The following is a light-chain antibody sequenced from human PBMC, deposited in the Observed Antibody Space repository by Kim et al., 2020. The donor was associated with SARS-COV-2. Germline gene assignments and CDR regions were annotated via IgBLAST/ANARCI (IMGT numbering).Light chain of an antibody. V-gene: IGKV3-20*01. Sequence: EIVLTQSPGTLSLSPGERATLSCRASQTVISNYLAWYQQKPGQAPRLLIYGASSRATGIPDRFSGSGSGTDFTLTISSLEPEDFAVYNCQQCGSSPLTFGGGTKVDIK. J-gene: IGKJ4*01. CDR1: QTVISNY. CDR2: GAS. CDR3: QQCGSSPLT.